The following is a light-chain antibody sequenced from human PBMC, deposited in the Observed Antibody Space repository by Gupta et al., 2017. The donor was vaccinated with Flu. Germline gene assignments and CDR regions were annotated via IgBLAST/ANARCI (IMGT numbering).Light chain of an antibody. CDR2: NNN. CDR1: NIGSNV. CDR3: AAWDDSLNGLWV. V-gene: IGLV1-44*01. Sequence: NIGSNVVSWYQQLPGTAPQLLIYNNNQRPSGVPDRFSGSKSGTSASLATRGLQSEDEAAYYCAAWDDSLNGLWVFGGGTKLTVL. J-gene: IGLJ3*02.